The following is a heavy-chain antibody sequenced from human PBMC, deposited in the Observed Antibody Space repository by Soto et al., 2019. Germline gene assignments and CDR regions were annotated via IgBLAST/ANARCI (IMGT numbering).Heavy chain of an antibody. J-gene: IGHJ4*02. D-gene: IGHD2-2*02. V-gene: IGHV3-30*18. CDR3: AKDYCSSTNCYNDY. Sequence: GGSLRLSCAASGFTFSSYGIHWVRQAPGKGLEWVAVISYDGSNKYYADSVKGRFTISRDNSKNTLFLQMNSLRPEDTAVYYCAKDYCSSTNCYNDYWGQGTRVTVS. CDR1: GFTFSSYG. CDR2: ISYDGSNK.